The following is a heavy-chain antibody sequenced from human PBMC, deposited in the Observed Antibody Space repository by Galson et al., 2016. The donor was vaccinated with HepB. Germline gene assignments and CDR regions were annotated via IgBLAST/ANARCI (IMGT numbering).Heavy chain of an antibody. V-gene: IGHV3-33*01. CDR2: IWYDGNNK. Sequence: SLRLSCAASGSNFSNYGMHWVRQAPGKGLECVAVIWYDGNNKYYADSVKGRFTISRDHSKNTLYLQMNSLRAEDTAVYYCARDHYDSSGYITHWGRGTLVTVSS. J-gene: IGHJ4*02. CDR1: GSNFSNYG. D-gene: IGHD3-22*01. CDR3: ARDHYDSSGYITH.